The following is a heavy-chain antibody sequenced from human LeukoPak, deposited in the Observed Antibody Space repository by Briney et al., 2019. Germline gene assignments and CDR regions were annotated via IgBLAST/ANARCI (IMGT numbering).Heavy chain of an antibody. CDR3: AKVLRGVIVYDY. D-gene: IGHD3-10*01. V-gene: IGHV3-23*01. Sequence: GGSRRLSCSASGLAFSTSAMSWVRQAPGKGLEWVSTITGTGDYTEYADSVKGRFTISRDNSKNTLFLQMSSLRADDTAFYYCAKVLRGVIVYDYWGQGTLVTVSS. CDR2: ITGTGDYT. CDR1: GLAFSTSA. J-gene: IGHJ4*02.